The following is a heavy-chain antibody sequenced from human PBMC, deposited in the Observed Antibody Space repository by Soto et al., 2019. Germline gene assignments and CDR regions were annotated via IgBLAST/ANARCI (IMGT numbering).Heavy chain of an antibody. CDR2: IYYSGST. CDR1: GGSISSYY. D-gene: IGHD3-10*01. CDR3: ARFFMVRGVNWFDP. J-gene: IGHJ5*02. Sequence: LSLTCTVSGGSISSYYWSWIRQPPGKGLEWIGYIYYSGSTNYNPSLKSRVTISVDTSKNQFSLKLSSVTAADTAVYYCARFFMVRGVNWFDPWGQGTLVTVSS. V-gene: IGHV4-59*01.